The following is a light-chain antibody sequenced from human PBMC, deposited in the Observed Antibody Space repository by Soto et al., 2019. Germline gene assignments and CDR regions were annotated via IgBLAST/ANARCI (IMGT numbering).Light chain of an antibody. CDR3: SSFAGSNNFPYV. Sequence: QSVLTQPPSASGAPGQSVTIACTWTSSDVGAYDYVSWYQQHPGKAPKLMIYEINKRPSGVPDRFCGSKSGNTASLTVSGLQAEDEADYYCSSFAGSNNFPYVFGTGTKVTVL. V-gene: IGLV2-8*01. CDR1: SSDVGAYDY. J-gene: IGLJ1*01. CDR2: EIN.